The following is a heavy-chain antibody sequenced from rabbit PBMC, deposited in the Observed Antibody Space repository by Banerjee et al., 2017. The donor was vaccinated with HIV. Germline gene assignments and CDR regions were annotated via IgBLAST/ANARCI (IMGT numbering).Heavy chain of an antibody. CDR2: IEPIFGNT. V-gene: IGHV1S47*01. D-gene: IGHD1-1*01. Sequence: QEQLVESGGGLVQPGGSLKLSCKASGFDFSNYGVTWVRQAPGKGLEWIGYIEPIFGNTYYANWVNGRFTISSHNAQNTLYLQLSSLTAADTATYFCVRDQAGVIGWNFGWWGPGTLVTVS. CDR1: GFDFSNYG. J-gene: IGHJ4*01. CDR3: VRDQAGVIGWNFGW.